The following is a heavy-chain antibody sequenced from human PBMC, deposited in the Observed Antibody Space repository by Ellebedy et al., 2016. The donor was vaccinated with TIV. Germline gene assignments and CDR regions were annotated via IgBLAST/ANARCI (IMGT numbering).Heavy chain of an antibody. Sequence: AASVKVSCKASGYTFIAYYIHWVRQAPGQGLEWMGWINPNSGATNYAQQFQGRVSVARGTSITTAYMELSSLTSADTAMYYCARVKQILAQGQTYGLDVWGRGTTVTVSS. CDR3: ARVKQILAQGQTYGLDV. CDR2: INPNSGAT. V-gene: IGHV1-2*02. J-gene: IGHJ6*02. D-gene: IGHD3-3*02. CDR1: GYTFIAYY.